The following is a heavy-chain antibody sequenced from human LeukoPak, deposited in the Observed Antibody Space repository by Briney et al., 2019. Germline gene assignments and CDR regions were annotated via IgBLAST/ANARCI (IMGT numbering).Heavy chain of an antibody. Sequence: PGGSLRLSCAAPGFTFHDFSMHWVRQTPGKGLEWVSGISWNSVNIGYADSVKGRFTISRDNAKNSLFLQMDSLRPEDTALYYCARANYYDSNRYSPFDHWGQGTLVTVSS. V-gene: IGHV3-9*01. CDR1: GFTFHDFS. CDR2: ISWNSVNI. CDR3: ARANYYDSNRYSPFDH. D-gene: IGHD3-22*01. J-gene: IGHJ4*02.